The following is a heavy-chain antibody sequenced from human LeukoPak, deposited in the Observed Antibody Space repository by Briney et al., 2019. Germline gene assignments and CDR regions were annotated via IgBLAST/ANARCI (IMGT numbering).Heavy chain of an antibody. Sequence: GGSLRLSCAASGFTFSSYEMNWVRQAPGKGLEWVSYISSSGSTMYYADSVKGRFTISRDNAKNSLYLQMNSLRAEDTAVYYCARIPTRLAHFDYRGQGTLVTVSS. CDR1: GFTFSSYE. V-gene: IGHV3-48*03. CDR2: ISSSGSTM. D-gene: IGHD2-15*01. CDR3: ARIPTRLAHFDY. J-gene: IGHJ4*02.